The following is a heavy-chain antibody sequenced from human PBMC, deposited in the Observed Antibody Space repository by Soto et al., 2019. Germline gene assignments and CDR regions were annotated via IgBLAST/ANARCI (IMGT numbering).Heavy chain of an antibody. CDR1: GYSFTSYW. J-gene: IGHJ3*02. CDR3: ARRLSSGWEVGDAFDI. CDR2: IYPGDSDT. Sequence: GESLKISCKGSGYSFTSYWIGWVRQMPGKGLEWMGIIYPGDSDTRYSPSFQGQVTISADKSISTAYLQWSSLKASDTAMYYCARRLSSGWEVGDAFDIWGQGTMVTVSS. D-gene: IGHD6-19*01. V-gene: IGHV5-51*01.